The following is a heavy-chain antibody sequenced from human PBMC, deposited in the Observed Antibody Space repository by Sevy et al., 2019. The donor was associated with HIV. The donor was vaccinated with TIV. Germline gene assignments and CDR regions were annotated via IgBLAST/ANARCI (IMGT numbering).Heavy chain of an antibody. Sequence: GGSLRLSCAASGFSFNDHAMHWVRQVPGKGLEWVSGVSWNSRNIGYGDSVKGRFTISRDNANHFLYLEMNSLRPEDTAFYYCPKDINRGCDGVNCYPYYYYFYGLDVWGQGTTVTVSS. V-gene: IGHV3-9*01. CDR2: VSWNSRNI. CDR1: GFSFNDHA. CDR3: PKDINRGCDGVNCYPYYYYFYGLDV. D-gene: IGHD2-21*01. J-gene: IGHJ6*02.